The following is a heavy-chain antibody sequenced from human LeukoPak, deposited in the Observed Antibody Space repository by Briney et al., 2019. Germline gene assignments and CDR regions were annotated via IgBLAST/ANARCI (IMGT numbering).Heavy chain of an antibody. D-gene: IGHD5-12*01. CDR1: GYTFTSYD. CDR2: MNPNSGNT. V-gene: IGHV1-8*01. CDR3: ARAPPRRGYSGYVSYY. Sequence: GASVKVSCKASGYTFTSYDINWVRQATGQGLEWMGWMNPNSGNTGYAQKFQGRVTMTRNTSISTAYMKLSSLRSEDTAVYYCARAPPRRGYSGYVSYYWGQGTLVTVSS. J-gene: IGHJ4*02.